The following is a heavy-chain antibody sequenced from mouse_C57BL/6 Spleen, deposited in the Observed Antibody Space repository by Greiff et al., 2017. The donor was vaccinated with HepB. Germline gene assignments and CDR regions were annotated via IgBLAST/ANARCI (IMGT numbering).Heavy chain of an antibody. CDR2: ISSGSSTI. Sequence: EVQLVESGGGLVKPGGSLKLSCAASGFTFSDYGMHWVRQAPEKGLEWVAYISSGSSTIYYADTVKGRFTISRDNAKNTLFLQMTSLRSEDTAMYYCARDGLRRAWFAYWGQGTLVTVSA. CDR3: ARDGLRRAWFAY. V-gene: IGHV5-17*01. J-gene: IGHJ3*01. CDR1: GFTFSDYG. D-gene: IGHD2-4*01.